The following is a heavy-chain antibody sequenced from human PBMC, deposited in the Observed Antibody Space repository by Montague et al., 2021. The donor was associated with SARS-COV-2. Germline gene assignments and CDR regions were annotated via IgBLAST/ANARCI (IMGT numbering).Heavy chain of an antibody. V-gene: IGHV4-34*01. D-gene: IGHD1-1*01. CDR3: ARANGYHFDY. CDR2: INHSGST. CDR1: GGSFSGYY. J-gene: IGHJ4*02. Sequence: SETLSLTCAVYGGSFSGYYWSWIRQPPGKGLEWMGEINHSGSTNYNPSLKSRVTISVDTSKNQFSLKLSSVTAADTAVYYCARANGYHFDYWGQGTLVTVSS.